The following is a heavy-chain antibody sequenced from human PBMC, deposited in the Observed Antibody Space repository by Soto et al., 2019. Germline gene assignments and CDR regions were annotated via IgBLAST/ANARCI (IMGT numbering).Heavy chain of an antibody. D-gene: IGHD4-17*01. CDR2: INHSGST. V-gene: IGHV4-34*02. CDR1: GGSFSDYY. Sequence: QVQLQQWGAGLLKPSETLSLTCAVYGGSFSDYYWNWIRQPPGKGLEWIGEINHSGSTNYSPSLKSRVTISIDTSKNQFSLKLSSVTAADTAVYFCARGPPVQEYGDLDVFEIWGQGTLVTVSS. J-gene: IGHJ3*02. CDR3: ARGPPVQEYGDLDVFEI.